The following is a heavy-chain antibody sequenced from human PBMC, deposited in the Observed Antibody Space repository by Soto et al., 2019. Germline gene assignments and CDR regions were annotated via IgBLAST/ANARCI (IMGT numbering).Heavy chain of an antibody. CDR3: ARLEGLATISYYFDF. Sequence: ASETLSLTCSVSGDSINSDKYYWGWIRQPPGKGLEWIGSIYYRGNTYYNPSLQTRVTISLDKSKSQFSLKLNSVTAADSAVYFCARLEGLATISYYFDFWGQGALVTVLL. CDR1: GDSINSDKYY. CDR2: IYYRGNT. J-gene: IGHJ4*02. D-gene: IGHD3-9*01. V-gene: IGHV4-39*01.